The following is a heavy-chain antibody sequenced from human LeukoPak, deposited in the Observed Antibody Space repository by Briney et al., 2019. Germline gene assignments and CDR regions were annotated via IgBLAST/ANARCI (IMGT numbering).Heavy chain of an antibody. V-gene: IGHV3-23*01. J-gene: IGHJ6*03. Sequence: GGSLRLSCAASGFTFSSFAMSWVRQAPGKGLEWVSAISGGGTTDYAASVKGRFTISRDNSKNTLYLQMNSLRAEDTGVYYCAKGRVYMDVWGKGTTVTVSS. CDR2: ISGGGTT. CDR3: AKGRVYMDV. CDR1: GFTFSSFA.